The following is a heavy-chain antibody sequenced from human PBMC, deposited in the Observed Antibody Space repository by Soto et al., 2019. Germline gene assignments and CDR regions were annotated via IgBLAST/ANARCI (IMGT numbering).Heavy chain of an antibody. D-gene: IGHD6-19*01. CDR3: ASPVTYSSGWKPVDY. CDR2: IYYSGST. J-gene: IGHJ4*02. Sequence: PSETLSLTCTVSGGSISSSSYYWGWIRQPPGKGLEWIGSIYYSGSTYYNPSLKSRVTISVDTSKNQFSLKLSSVTAADTAVYYCASPVTYSSGWKPVDYWGQGTLVTVSS. CDR1: GGSISSSSYY. V-gene: IGHV4-39*01.